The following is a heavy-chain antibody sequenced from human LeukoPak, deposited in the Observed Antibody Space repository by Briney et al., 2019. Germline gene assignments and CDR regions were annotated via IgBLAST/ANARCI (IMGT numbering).Heavy chain of an antibody. V-gene: IGHV3-30*18. CDR2: ISYDGSNK. CDR3: AKDPSSGSYPNFDY. J-gene: IGHJ4*02. Sequence: PGGSLRLSCAASGFTFSSYGMHWVRQAPGKGLEWVAVISYDGSNKYYADSVKGRFTISRDNSKNTLYLQMNSLRAEDTAVYYCAKDPSSGSYPNFDYWGQGTLVTVS. D-gene: IGHD1-26*01. CDR1: GFTFSSYG.